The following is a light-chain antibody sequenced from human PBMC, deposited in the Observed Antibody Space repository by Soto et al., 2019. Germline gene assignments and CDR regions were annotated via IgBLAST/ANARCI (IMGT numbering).Light chain of an antibody. Sequence: DIHMTQSPSTLSASVGDRVTITCRASQSIGEWLAWYQQKPGKAPKLLIYQASNLEGGVPSRFSGSGSGTEFTLTISSLKHDDFASYYCQQYNFLMWTFGQGTKVDIK. CDR1: QSIGEW. J-gene: IGKJ1*01. V-gene: IGKV1-5*03. CDR2: QAS. CDR3: QQYNFLMWT.